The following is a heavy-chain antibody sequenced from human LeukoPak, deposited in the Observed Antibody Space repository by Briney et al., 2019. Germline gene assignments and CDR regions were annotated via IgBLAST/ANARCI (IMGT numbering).Heavy chain of an antibody. CDR1: GFTFDDYA. CDR3: AKATQQYIAAIDY. D-gene: IGHD6-13*01. Sequence: GGSLRLSCAASGFTFDDYAMHWVRQAPGKGLEWVSGISWNSGSIGYADSVKGRFTISRDNAKNSLYLQMNSLRAEDMALYYCAKATQQYIAAIDYWGQGTLVTVSS. CDR2: ISWNSGSI. J-gene: IGHJ4*02. V-gene: IGHV3-9*03.